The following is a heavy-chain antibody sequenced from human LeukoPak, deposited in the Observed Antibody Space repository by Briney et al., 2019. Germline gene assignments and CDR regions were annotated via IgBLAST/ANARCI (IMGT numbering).Heavy chain of an antibody. Sequence: GGSLRLSCAASGFTFSNYPMHWVRQAPGKGLEWVVVISYDGTNKYYADSVKGRFTISRDSSQNTLYLQMNSLRAEDTAVYYCARDGSPLRFLEWLPHFWGQGTLVTVSS. D-gene: IGHD3-3*01. J-gene: IGHJ4*02. CDR3: ARDGSPLRFLEWLPHF. CDR1: GFTFSNYP. V-gene: IGHV3-30-3*01. CDR2: ISYDGTNK.